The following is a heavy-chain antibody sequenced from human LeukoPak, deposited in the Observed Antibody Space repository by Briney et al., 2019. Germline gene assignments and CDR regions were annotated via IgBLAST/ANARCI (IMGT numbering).Heavy chain of an antibody. CDR3: ARLNAGPRIYYYGMDV. Sequence: PGGSLRLSCAASGFTFSDYYMSWIRQAPGKGLEWVSYISSSGSTIYYADSVKGRFTISRDNAKNSLYLQMNSLRAEDTAVNYCARLNAGPRIYYYGMDVWGQGTTVTVSS. D-gene: IGHD6-13*01. CDR2: ISSSGSTI. J-gene: IGHJ6*02. V-gene: IGHV3-11*01. CDR1: GFTFSDYY.